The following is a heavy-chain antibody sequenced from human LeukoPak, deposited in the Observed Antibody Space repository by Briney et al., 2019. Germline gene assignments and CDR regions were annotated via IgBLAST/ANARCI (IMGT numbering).Heavy chain of an antibody. CDR2: ISYDGSNK. CDR3: AKGGYSYGFDY. V-gene: IGHV3-30-3*01. CDR1: GFTFSSYA. J-gene: IGHJ4*02. Sequence: PRGSLRLSCAASGFTFSSYAMHWVRQAPGKGLEWVAVISYDGSNKYYADSVKGRFTISRDNSKNTLYLQMNSLRAEDTAVYYCAKGGYSYGFDYWGQGTLVTVSS. D-gene: IGHD5-18*01.